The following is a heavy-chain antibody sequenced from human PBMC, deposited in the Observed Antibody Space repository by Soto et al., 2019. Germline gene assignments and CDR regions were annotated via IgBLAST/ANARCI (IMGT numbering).Heavy chain of an antibody. CDR3: ARVYGYDSGWYDD. D-gene: IGHD6-19*01. V-gene: IGHV3-74*01. J-gene: IGHJ5*02. Sequence: GGSLILSCAASGFTFSSYWMHWVRQAPGKGLVWVSRINSDGSITNYADSVKGRFTISRDNAKNTLYLQMKRLRAEDTAVYYCARVYGYDSGWYDDWGQGTLVTVS. CDR2: INSDGSIT. CDR1: GFTFSSYW.